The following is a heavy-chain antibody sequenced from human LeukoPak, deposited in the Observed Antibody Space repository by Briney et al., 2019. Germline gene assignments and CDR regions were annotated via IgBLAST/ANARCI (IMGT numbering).Heavy chain of an antibody. V-gene: IGHV1-8*01. CDR2: MNPNSGNT. CDR3: ARGEVTANWFDP. D-gene: IGHD2-21*02. CDR1: GYTFTSYD. Sequence: ASVKVSCKASGYTFTSYDINWVRQATGQGLEWMGWMNPNSGNTGYAQKFQGRVTMTRNTSISTAYMELSRLTSDDTAVYYCARGEVTANWFDPWGRGTLVTVSS. J-gene: IGHJ5*02.